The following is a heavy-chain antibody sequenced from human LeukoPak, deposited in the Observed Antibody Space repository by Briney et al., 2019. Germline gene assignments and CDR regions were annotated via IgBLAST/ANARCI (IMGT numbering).Heavy chain of an antibody. Sequence: GGSLRLSCAASGFTFSSYAMSWVRQAPGKGLEWVSAISGSGGSTYYADSVKGRFTISRDNSKNTLYLQMNSLRAEDTAVYYCARDRSGLLWFGELLRNYYYYGMDVWGQGTTVTVSS. CDR2: ISGSGGST. D-gene: IGHD3-10*01. J-gene: IGHJ6*02. V-gene: IGHV3-23*01. CDR1: GFTFSSYA. CDR3: ARDRSGLLWFGELLRNYYYYGMDV.